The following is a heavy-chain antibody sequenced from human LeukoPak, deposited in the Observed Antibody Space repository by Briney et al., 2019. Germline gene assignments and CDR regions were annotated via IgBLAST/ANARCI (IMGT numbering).Heavy chain of an antibody. D-gene: IGHD4-17*01. CDR3: ARYDEVYYGDYLDAFDI. CDR1: GYTFTGYY. V-gene: IGHV1-2*06. CDR2: INPNSGGT. J-gene: IGHJ3*02. Sequence: GASVKVSCKASGYTFTGYYMHWVRQAPGQGLEWMGRINPNSGGTNYAQKFQGRLTMTRDTSISTAYMELSRLRSDDTAVYYCARYDEVYYGDYLDAFDIWGQGTMVTVSS.